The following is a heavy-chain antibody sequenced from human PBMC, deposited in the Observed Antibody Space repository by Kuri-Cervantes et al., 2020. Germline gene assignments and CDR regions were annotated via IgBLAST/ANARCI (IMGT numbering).Heavy chain of an antibody. CDR2: ISYDGSNK. J-gene: IGHJ3*02. Sequence: SCKVSGYTLTELSMHWVRQAPGKGLEWVAVISYDGSNKYYADSVKGRFTISRDNSKNTLYLQMNSLRAEDTAVYYCASPRNPWELGAFDIWGQGTMVTVSS. D-gene: IGHD1-14*01. CDR3: ASPRNPWELGAFDI. CDR1: GYTLTELS. V-gene: IGHV3-30*07.